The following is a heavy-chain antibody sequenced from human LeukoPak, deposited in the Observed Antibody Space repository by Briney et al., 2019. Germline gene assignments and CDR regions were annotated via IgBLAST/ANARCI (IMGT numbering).Heavy chain of an antibody. CDR1: GFTFSSYG. CDR2: IRYDGSNK. V-gene: IGHV3-30*02. Sequence: GGSLRLSCAASGFTFSSYGMHWVRQAPGKGLEWVAFIRYDGSNKYYADSVKGRFTISRDNSKNTLYLQMNSLRAEDTAVYYCGGIRYCSSTSCSIIDIWGQGTMVTVSS. D-gene: IGHD2-2*01. J-gene: IGHJ3*02. CDR3: GGIRYCSSTSCSIIDI.